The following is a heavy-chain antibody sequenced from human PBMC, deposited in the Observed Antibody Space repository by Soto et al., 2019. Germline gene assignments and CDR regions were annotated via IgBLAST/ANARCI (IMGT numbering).Heavy chain of an antibody. D-gene: IGHD3-22*01. CDR3: AGGDYYHSSGYYFYYYTMDV. J-gene: IGHJ6*02. CDR1: GGSISSSSYY. Sequence: PSETLSLTCTVSGGSISSSSYYWGWIRQPPGKGLEWIVNVYYGGSTYYNPSLKSRVTISVETSKSQFSLKLSSVTAADTAVYYCAGGDYYHSSGYYFYYYTMDVWGQGTTVTVSS. V-gene: IGHV4-39*01. CDR2: VYYGGST.